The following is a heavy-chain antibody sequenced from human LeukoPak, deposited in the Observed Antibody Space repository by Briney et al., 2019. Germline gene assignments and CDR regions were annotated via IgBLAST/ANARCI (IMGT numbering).Heavy chain of an antibody. CDR2: INPNSGGT. CDR1: GYTFTGYY. V-gene: IGHV1-2*02. J-gene: IGHJ4*02. CDR3: ARDRGSSSVQGY. Sequence: ASVKVSCKASGYTFTGYYMHWVRQAPGLGLEWMGWINPNSGGTNYAQKFQGRVTMTRDTSISTAYMELSRLRSDDTAVYYCARDRGSSSVQGYWGQGTLVTVSS. D-gene: IGHD6-6*01.